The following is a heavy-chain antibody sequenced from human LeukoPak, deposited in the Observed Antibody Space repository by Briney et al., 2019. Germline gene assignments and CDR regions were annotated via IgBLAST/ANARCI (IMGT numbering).Heavy chain of an antibody. CDR1: GGTFSSYA. Sequence: GASVKVSCKASGGTFSSYAISWVRQAPRQGLEWMGRIIPILGIANYAQKFQGSVTITADKSTSTAYMELSSLRSEDTAVYYCAREKHGWFDPWGQGTLVTVSS. V-gene: IGHV1-69*04. CDR3: AREKHGWFDP. J-gene: IGHJ5*02. CDR2: IIPILGIA.